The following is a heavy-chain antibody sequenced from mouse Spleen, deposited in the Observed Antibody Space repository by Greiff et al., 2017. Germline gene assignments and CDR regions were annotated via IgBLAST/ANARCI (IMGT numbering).Heavy chain of an antibody. J-gene: IGHJ3*01. D-gene: IGHD4-1*01. CDR2: IDPSDSYT. CDR1: GYTFTSYW. Sequence: VQLQQPGAELVMPGASVKLSCKASGYTFTSYWMHWVKQRPGQGLEWIGEIDPSDSYTNYNQKFKGKATLTVDKSSSTAYMQLSSLTSEDSAVYYCARDELGRRFAYWGQGTLVTVSA. V-gene: IGHV1-69*01. CDR3: ARDELGRRFAY.